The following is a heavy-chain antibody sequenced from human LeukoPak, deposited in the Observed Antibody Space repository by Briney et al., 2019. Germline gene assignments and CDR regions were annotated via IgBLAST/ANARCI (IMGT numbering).Heavy chain of an antibody. V-gene: IGHV1-69*13. CDR1: GGTFSSYA. CDR3: ASGGAQTDFDY. CDR2: IIPIFGTA. D-gene: IGHD2-21*02. Sequence: PRASVTVSCKASGGTFSSYAISWVRQAPGQGLEWMGGIIPIFGTANYAQKFQGRVTITADESTSTAYMELSSLRSEDTAVYYCASGGAQTDFDYWGQGTLVTVSS. J-gene: IGHJ4*02.